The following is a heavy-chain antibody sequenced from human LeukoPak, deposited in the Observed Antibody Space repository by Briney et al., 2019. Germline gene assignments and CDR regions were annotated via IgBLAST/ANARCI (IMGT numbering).Heavy chain of an antibody. V-gene: IGHV3-33*01. CDR1: GFIFSRYD. CDR3: ARAPATVTSHFDY. Sequence: GGSLRLSCVASGFIFSRYDMHWVRQAPGKGLEWVALIWHDGSKTHYADFVKGRFTISRDDSKSTLYVQMNSLRVEDTAVYYCARAPATVTSHFDYWGQGALVTVSS. D-gene: IGHD4-17*01. CDR2: IWHDGSKT. J-gene: IGHJ4*02.